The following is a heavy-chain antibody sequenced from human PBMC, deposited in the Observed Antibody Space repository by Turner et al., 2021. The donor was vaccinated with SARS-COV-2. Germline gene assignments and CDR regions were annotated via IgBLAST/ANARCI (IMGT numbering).Heavy chain of an antibody. Sequence: QLQLQESGPGLVKPSETLSLSCTVSGGSISSSYYYWGWTRQPAGKGLEWIGRIYTSRSTNYNPSLKSRVTMSVDTSKNQFSLKLSSVTAADTAVYYCARDRVQLGPVGMDVWGQGTTVTVSS. J-gene: IGHJ6*02. V-gene: IGHV4-61*02. CDR2: IYTSRST. CDR3: ARDRVQLGPVGMDV. D-gene: IGHD1-1*01. CDR1: GGSISSSYYY.